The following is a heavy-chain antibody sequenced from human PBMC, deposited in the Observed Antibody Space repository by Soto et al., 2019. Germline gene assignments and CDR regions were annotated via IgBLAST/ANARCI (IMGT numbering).Heavy chain of an antibody. Sequence: QVQLVESGGGLVKPGGSLRLSCAASGFTFSDYYMSWIRQARGKGLEWVSYISSSGSTLYYAASVKGRFTISRDNAKNSLYLQMNSLRAEDTTVYYCAVYCSCGSCYSPFDYWCQGTLVTVSS. CDR3: AVYCSCGSCYSPFDY. V-gene: IGHV3-11*01. J-gene: IGHJ4*02. CDR2: ISSSGSTL. D-gene: IGHD2-15*01. CDR1: GFTFSDYY.